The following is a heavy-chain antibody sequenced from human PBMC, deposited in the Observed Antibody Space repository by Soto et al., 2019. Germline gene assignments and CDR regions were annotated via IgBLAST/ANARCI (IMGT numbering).Heavy chain of an antibody. CDR2: INVYNGDR. D-gene: IGHD2-21*02. Sequence: QVQLLQSGAEVKKPGASVKVSCKASGDTFTANYIHWVRQAPGQGFEWMGLINVYNGDRKVAQKFQDRVSMTTDTATDTAYMELKSLRSGDTAVYYCARLQLGGDRMLNWFDPWGQGTLVTVSS. CDR1: GDTFTANY. CDR3: ARLQLGGDRMLNWFDP. J-gene: IGHJ5*02. V-gene: IGHV1-18*04.